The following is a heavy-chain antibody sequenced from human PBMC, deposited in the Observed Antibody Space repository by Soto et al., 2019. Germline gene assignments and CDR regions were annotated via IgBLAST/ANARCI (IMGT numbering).Heavy chain of an antibody. CDR2: IYTSGST. J-gene: IGHJ6*02. D-gene: IGHD3-3*01. V-gene: IGHV4-4*07. CDR3: ARVSTHYDFWSGSNGEFYYYGMDV. CDR1: GGSISSYY. Sequence: SETLSLTCTVSGGSISSYYWSWIRQPAGKGLEWIGRIYTSGSTNYNPSLKSRVTMSVDTSKNQFSLKLSSVTAADTAVYYCARVSTHYDFWSGSNGEFYYYGMDVWGQGTTVTVSS.